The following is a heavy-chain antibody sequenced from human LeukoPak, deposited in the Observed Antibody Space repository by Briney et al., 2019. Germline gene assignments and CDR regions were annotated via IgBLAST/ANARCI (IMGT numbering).Heavy chain of an antibody. CDR1: GFTFSSYA. CDR2: ISGSGGST. Sequence: GGSLRLSCAASGFTFSSYAMSWVRQAPGKGLEWVSAISGSGGSTYYADSVKGRFTISRDNSKNTLYLQMNSLRAEDTAVYYCTKALAPYYYFDCWGQGTLVTVSS. J-gene: IGHJ4*02. CDR3: TKALAPYYYFDC. V-gene: IGHV3-23*01. D-gene: IGHD6-13*01.